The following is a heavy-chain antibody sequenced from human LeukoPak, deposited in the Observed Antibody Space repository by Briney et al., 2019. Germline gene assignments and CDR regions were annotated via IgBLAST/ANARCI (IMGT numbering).Heavy chain of an antibody. D-gene: IGHD1-14*01. CDR3: ARHGPDGTYDY. Sequence: SETLSLTCTVSGGSISSYYWSWIRQPPGKGLEWIGYIYYSGSTNYNPSLKSRVTISVDTSKNQFSLKLSSVTAADTAVYYCARHGPDGTYDYWGQGTLVTVSP. CDR1: GGSISSYY. J-gene: IGHJ4*02. CDR2: IYYSGST. V-gene: IGHV4-59*08.